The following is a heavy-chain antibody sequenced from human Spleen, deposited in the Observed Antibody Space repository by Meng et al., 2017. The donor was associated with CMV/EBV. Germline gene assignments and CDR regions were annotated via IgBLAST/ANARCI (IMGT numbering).Heavy chain of an antibody. CDR3: ARQGYSSGWYYFDY. V-gene: IGHV6-1*01. CDR1: GDSVSSNSAA. J-gene: IGHJ4*02. D-gene: IGHD6-19*01. Sequence: LRLSCALSGDSVSSNSAAWNWIRQSPSRGLEWLGRTYYRSKWYDDYAMAVKSRITINPDTSKNQFSLQLNSVTPEDTAVYYCARQGYSSGWYYFDYWGQGTLVTVSS. CDR2: TYYRSKWYD.